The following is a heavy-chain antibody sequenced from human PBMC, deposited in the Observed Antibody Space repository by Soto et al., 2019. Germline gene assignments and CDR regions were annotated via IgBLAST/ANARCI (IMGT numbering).Heavy chain of an antibody. CDR2: ISYDGTNK. CDR1: GFTFSSSA. D-gene: IGHD3-22*01. Sequence: GGSLRLSCEASGFTFSSSAMHWVRQAPDKGLEWVAGISYDGTNKYYADSVKGRFTISRDNSKNTLYLQLNSLRPEDTAVYYCARAINFYDGSGYYYYFDYWGQGALVTVSS. CDR3: ARAINFYDGSGYYYYFDY. V-gene: IGHV3-30-3*01. J-gene: IGHJ4*02.